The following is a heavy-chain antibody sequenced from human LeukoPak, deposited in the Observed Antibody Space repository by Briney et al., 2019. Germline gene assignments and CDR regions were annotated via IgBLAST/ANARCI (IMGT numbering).Heavy chain of an antibody. V-gene: IGHV3-21*01. D-gene: IGHD5-24*01. J-gene: IGHJ4*02. CDR3: ARVGSTGGYNFDY. CDR1: GFTFSSYS. Sequence: GGSLRLSCAASGFTFSSYSMNWVRQAPGKGLEWVSSISSSSSYIYYADSVKGRFTISRDNAKNSLYLQMNSLRAEDTAVYHCARVGSTGGYNFDYWGQGTLVTVSS. CDR2: ISSSSSYI.